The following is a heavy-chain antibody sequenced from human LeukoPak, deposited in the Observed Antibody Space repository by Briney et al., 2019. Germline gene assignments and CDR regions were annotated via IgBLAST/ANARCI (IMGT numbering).Heavy chain of an antibody. V-gene: IGHV4-30-2*01. J-gene: IGHJ3*02. D-gene: IGHD2-15*01. Sequence: SETLSLTCAVSGGSISSGGYSWSWIRQPPGTGLEWIGYIYHSGSTYYNPSLKSRVTISVDGSKNQFSLKLSSVTAADTAVYYCARGGARMAFDIWGQGTMVTVSS. CDR3: ARGGARMAFDI. CDR1: GGSISSGGYS. CDR2: IYHSGST.